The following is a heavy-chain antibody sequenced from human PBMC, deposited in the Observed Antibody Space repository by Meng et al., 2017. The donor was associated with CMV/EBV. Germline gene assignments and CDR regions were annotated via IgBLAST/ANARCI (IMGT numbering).Heavy chain of an antibody. J-gene: IGHJ6*02. CDR2: IYPGDSDT. CDR3: ARGVDSGYYYYGMDV. D-gene: IGHD3-10*01. Sequence: KVSCKGSGYSSTSYWIGWVRQMPGKGLEWMGIIYPGDSDTRYSPSFQGQVTISADKSISTAYLQWSSLKASDTAMYYCARGVDSGYYYYGMDVWGQGTTVTVSS. V-gene: IGHV5-51*01. CDR1: GYSSTSYW.